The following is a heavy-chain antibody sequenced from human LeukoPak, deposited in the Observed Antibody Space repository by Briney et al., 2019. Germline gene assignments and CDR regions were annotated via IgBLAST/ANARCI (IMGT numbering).Heavy chain of an antibody. Sequence: ASVKVSCKASGYTFTGYCMHWVRQAPGQGLEWMGWINPNSGGTNYAQKFQGWVTMTRDTSISTAYMELSRLRSDDTAVYYCARSGLTYYYGSGSYSVDYWGQGTLVTVSS. V-gene: IGHV1-2*04. CDR1: GYTFTGYC. CDR2: INPNSGGT. CDR3: ARSGLTYYYGSGSYSVDY. D-gene: IGHD3-10*01. J-gene: IGHJ4*02.